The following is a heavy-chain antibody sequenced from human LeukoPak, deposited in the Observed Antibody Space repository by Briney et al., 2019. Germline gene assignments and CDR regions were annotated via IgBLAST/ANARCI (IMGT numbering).Heavy chain of an antibody. V-gene: IGHV1-18*01. D-gene: IGHD6-19*01. Sequence: ASVRVSCKASGYAFTSYGISWVRQAPGQGLEWMGWISGYNGDTNYAQKLQGRVTMTTDTSTSTVYMELRSLRSDDTAVYFCARLAVAGHFDHWGQGTLVTVSS. J-gene: IGHJ4*02. CDR2: ISGYNGDT. CDR1: GYAFTSYG. CDR3: ARLAVAGHFDH.